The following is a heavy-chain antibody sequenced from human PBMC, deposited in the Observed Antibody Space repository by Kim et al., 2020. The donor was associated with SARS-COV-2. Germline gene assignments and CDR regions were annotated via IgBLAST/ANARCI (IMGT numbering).Heavy chain of an antibody. J-gene: IGHJ3*02. CDR2: IYYSGST. CDR1: GGSISGYY. V-gene: IGHV4-59*01. CDR3: ARERDAYSDAFDI. D-gene: IGHD4-4*01. Sequence: SETLSLTCTVSGGSISGYYWSWIRQPPGKGLEWIGYIYYSGSTNYNPSLKSRVTISVDTSKNQFSLKLSSVTAADTAVYYCARERDAYSDAFDIWGQGTMVTVSS.